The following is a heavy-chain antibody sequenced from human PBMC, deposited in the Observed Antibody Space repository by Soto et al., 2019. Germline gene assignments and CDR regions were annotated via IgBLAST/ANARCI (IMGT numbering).Heavy chain of an antibody. J-gene: IGHJ4*02. CDR2: VYRTGST. CDR1: GGSISTSNW. Sequence: QVQLQESGPGLVKPSGTLSLTCAVSGGSISTSNWWSWVRQPPGKGLEWIGEVYRTGSTNYNPSLESRVIGPXAXSXXQCPLKLTSVTAADTAVYYCARARATIAAAAIFDCWGQGTLVTVSS. V-gene: IGHV4-4*02. CDR3: ARARATIAAAAIFDC. D-gene: IGHD6-13*01.